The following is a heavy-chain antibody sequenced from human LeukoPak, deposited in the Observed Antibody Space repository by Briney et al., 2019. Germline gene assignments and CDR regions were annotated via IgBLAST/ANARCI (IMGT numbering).Heavy chain of an antibody. CDR3: ARDAITDDYYYYGMDV. D-gene: IGHD5-24*01. CDR2: ISAYNGNT. J-gene: IGHJ6*01. Sequence: ASVKVSCKASGYTFTSYGISRVRQAPGQGLEWMGWISAYNGNTNYAQKLQGRVTMTTDTSTSTAYMELRSLRSDDTAVYYCARDAITDDYYYYGMDVWGQGTTVTVSS. CDR1: GYTFTSYG. V-gene: IGHV1-18*01.